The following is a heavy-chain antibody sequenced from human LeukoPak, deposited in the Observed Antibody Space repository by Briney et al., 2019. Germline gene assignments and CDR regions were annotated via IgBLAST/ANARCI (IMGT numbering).Heavy chain of an antibody. V-gene: IGHV4-34*01. CDR3: ATGFVVVVAARTLNWFDP. J-gene: IGHJ5*02. Sequence: SETLSLTCAVYGGSFSGYYWSWIRQPPGKGLEWIGEINHSGSTNYNPSLKSRVTISVDTSKNQFSLKLSSVTAADTAVYYCATGFVVVVAARTLNWFDPWGQETLVTVSS. CDR1: GGSFSGYY. D-gene: IGHD2-15*01. CDR2: INHSGST.